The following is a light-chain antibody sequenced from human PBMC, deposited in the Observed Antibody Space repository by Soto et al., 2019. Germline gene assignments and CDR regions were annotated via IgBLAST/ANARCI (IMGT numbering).Light chain of an antibody. CDR3: CSYAGSSSYV. J-gene: IGLJ1*01. CDR2: EGS. CDR1: SSDVGSYSL. Sequence: QSALTQPASVSGSPGQSITISCTGTSSDVGSYSLVSWYQQHPGKAPKLMIYEGSKRPSGVSNRFSGSKSGNTASLTISGLQAEDEADYYCCSYAGSSSYVFGTATKFTV. V-gene: IGLV2-23*01.